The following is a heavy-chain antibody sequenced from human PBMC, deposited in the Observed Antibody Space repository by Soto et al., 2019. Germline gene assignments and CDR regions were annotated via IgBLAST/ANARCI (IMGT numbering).Heavy chain of an antibody. V-gene: IGHV3-23*01. J-gene: IGHJ1*01. CDR1: GFTFSSYA. Sequence: EVQLLESGGGLVQPGGSLRLSCAASGFTFSSYAMSWVRQAPGKGLEGVSAMSGSGGSTYYADSVKGRFTISRDNSKNTLYPQMNSLRAEDTAVYYFAYGDYPLWAYFHHWGQGTLVTVSS. CDR3: AYGDYPLWAYFHH. CDR2: MSGSGGST. D-gene: IGHD4-17*01.